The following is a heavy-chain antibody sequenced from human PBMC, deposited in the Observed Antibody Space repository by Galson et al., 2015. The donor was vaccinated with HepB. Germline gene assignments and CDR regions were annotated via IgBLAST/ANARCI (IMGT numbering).Heavy chain of an antibody. D-gene: IGHD1-26*01. Sequence: SLRLSCAASGFTFSSYGMNWVRQAPGKGLEWVSHISGSSSTIVYSDFVKGRFTISRDNAKNSLYLQMNSLRDDDTAVYYCALGIVGTTRFDYWGLGTLVTVSS. V-gene: IGHV3-48*02. CDR1: GFTFSSYG. J-gene: IGHJ4*02. CDR2: ISGSSSTI. CDR3: ALGIVGTTRFDY.